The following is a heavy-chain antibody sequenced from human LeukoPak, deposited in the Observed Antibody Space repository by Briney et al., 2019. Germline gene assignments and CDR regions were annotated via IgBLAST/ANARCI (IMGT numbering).Heavy chain of an antibody. Sequence: GGSLRLSCAASGFIFSNYGMHWVRQAPDKGLEWVAFIRYDGSRKYYADSVKGRFTISRDNSKNTLYLQMNSLRAEDTAMYYCAKVSLNMVNDAFDIWGQGTMVSVS. J-gene: IGHJ3*02. CDR3: AKVSLNMVNDAFDI. CDR1: GFIFSNYG. D-gene: IGHD4/OR15-4a*01. V-gene: IGHV3-30*02. CDR2: IRYDGSRK.